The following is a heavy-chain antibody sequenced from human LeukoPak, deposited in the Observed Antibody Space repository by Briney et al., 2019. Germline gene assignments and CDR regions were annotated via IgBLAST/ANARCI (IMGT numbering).Heavy chain of an antibody. CDR2: IIPILGIA. J-gene: IGHJ3*02. Sequence: GASVKVSCKASGGTFSSYAISWVRQAPGQGLEWMGRIIPILGIANYAQKFQGRVTITADKSTSTAYMELSSLRSEDTAVYYCARGCITIFGVVCSDAFDIWGQGTMVTVSS. D-gene: IGHD3-3*01. CDR1: GGTFSSYA. CDR3: ARGCITIFGVVCSDAFDI. V-gene: IGHV1-69*04.